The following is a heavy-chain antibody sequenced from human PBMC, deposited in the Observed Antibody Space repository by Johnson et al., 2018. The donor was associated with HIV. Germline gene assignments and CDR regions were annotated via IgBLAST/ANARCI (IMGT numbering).Heavy chain of an antibody. CDR2: IKSKTDGGTT. Sequence: VYLVESGGGVVRPGGSLRLSCAASGFTFDDYGMSWVRQAPGKGLEWVGRIKSKTDGGTTDHAAPVKGRFTISRDDSKNTLFLQMNSLKTEDTAIYYCTTARNRLWSSSGTVIDGCGCAGGYEWAGVFDMWGQGTMVTVSS. CDR1: GFTFDDYG. J-gene: IGHJ3*02. D-gene: IGHD6-19*01. CDR3: TTARNRLWSSSGTVIDGCGCAGGYEWAGVFDM. V-gene: IGHV3-15*01.